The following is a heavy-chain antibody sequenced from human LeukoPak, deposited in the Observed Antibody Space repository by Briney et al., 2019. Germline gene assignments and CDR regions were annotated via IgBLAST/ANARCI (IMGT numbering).Heavy chain of an antibody. Sequence: GGSLRLSCAASGFTFSTSAMHWVRQAPGKGLEWVSLVSYDGREKQYADSVKVRFTISRDKSKNTLYVQMNSLRAEDTAVYYCAKGQLISDWSFQHWGQGTLVTVSS. D-gene: IGHD6-19*01. V-gene: IGHV3-30*04. J-gene: IGHJ1*01. CDR2: VSYDGREK. CDR1: GFTFSTSA. CDR3: AKGQLISDWSFQH.